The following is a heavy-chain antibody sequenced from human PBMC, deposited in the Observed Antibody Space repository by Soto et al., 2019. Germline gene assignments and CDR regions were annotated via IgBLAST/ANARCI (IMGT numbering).Heavy chain of an antibody. D-gene: IGHD3-22*01. CDR1: GFSISDAYY. CDR3: ARALVVVINNYFDY. V-gene: IGHV4-38-2*01. CDR2: VSHSGSS. J-gene: IGHJ4*02. Sequence: PSETLSLTCAVSGFSISDAYYWGWIRQPPGKGLEWIGSVSHSGSSYYNPSLKSRVTISMDTSKNQFSLKLTSVTAADTAVYYCARALVVVINNYFDYWGQGALGTV.